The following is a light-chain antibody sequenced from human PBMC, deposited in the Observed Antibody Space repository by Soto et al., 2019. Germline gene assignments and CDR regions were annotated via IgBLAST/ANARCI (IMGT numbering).Light chain of an antibody. V-gene: IGKV1-39*01. CDR1: QSVSNY. CDR2: DAP. CDR3: QQSYYNPT. Sequence: DIQMTQSPSSLSASVGDRVTITRRASQSVSNYLHWYQQKPGKAPNLLIYDAPSLQSGVPSRFSGSGSGTDFTLTISSLQREDFATYYCQQSYYNPTFGQGTKVDIK. J-gene: IGKJ1*01.